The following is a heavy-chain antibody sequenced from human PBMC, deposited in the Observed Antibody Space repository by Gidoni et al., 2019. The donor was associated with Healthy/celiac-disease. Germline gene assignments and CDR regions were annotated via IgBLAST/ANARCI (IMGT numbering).Heavy chain of an antibody. D-gene: IGHD5-18*01. V-gene: IGHV3-21*01. Sequence: EVQLVESGGGLVKPGGSLRLSCAASGFTFSSYGMNWVRQAPGKGLEWVSSISSSSSYIYYADSVKGRFTISRDNAKNSLYLQMNSLRAEDTAVYYCARDGGTNTAMDPFDYWGQGTLVTVSS. CDR3: ARDGGTNTAMDPFDY. CDR2: ISSSSSYI. J-gene: IGHJ4*02. CDR1: GFTFSSYG.